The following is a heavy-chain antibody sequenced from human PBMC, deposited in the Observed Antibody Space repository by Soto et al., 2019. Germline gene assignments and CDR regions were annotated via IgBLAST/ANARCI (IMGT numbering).Heavy chain of an antibody. CDR2: IWYDERNK. D-gene: IGHD6-6*01. Sequence: GGSLRLSCAASGFTFSSYGMHWVRQAPGKGLEWVEVIWYDERNKYYADSVKGRFTISRDNSKNTLYLQMNSLRAEDTSVYYCASSVRLPYYYYGMDVWGQGTTVTVSS. CDR3: ASSVRLPYYYYGMDV. V-gene: IGHV3-33*01. J-gene: IGHJ6*02. CDR1: GFTFSSYG.